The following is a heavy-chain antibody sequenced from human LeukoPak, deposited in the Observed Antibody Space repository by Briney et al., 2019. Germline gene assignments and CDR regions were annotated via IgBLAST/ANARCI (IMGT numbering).Heavy chain of an antibody. V-gene: IGHV4-39*07. CDR2: IHDSGST. D-gene: IGHD6-6*01. CDR1: GGSISSSSYY. Sequence: PSETLSLTCSVSGGSISSSSYYWGWIRQPPGKGLEWIGSIHDSGSTYYNQTLKSRLTISVDTSKNQFSLQLSSVTAADTAVYYCARGRGYSSSRRGRWFDPWGQGTLVTVSS. J-gene: IGHJ5*02. CDR3: ARGRGYSSSRRGRWFDP.